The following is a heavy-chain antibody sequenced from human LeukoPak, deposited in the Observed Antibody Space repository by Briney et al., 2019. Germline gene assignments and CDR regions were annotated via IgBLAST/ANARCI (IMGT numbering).Heavy chain of an antibody. CDR2: IYYGENT. J-gene: IGHJ6*02. Sequence: SETLSLTCAVSGGSIASSGLYWVWLRHPPGRGLEWIVSIYYGENTHYNPSLASRVTTAVDTSRDQFSLMLTSLTAADTAVYFCARLGSNGWHYYSGLDVRGQGTTVIVSS. CDR1: GGSIASSGLY. CDR3: ARLGSNGWHYYSGLDV. D-gene: IGHD2-8*01. V-gene: IGHV4-39*01.